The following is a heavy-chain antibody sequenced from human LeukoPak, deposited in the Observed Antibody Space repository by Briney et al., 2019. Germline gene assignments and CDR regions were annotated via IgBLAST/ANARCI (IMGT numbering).Heavy chain of an antibody. V-gene: IGHV3-74*01. CDR3: ARADYSSGFGWFDP. Sequence: SGGSLRLSCAASGFTFSTYWMHWVRQAPGKGLVWVSRINSDGSSTSYADSVKGHFTISRDNAKNTLYLQLNSLRAAATAVYYCARADYSSGFGWFDPWGQGTLVTVSS. CDR2: INSDGSST. CDR1: GFTFSTYW. D-gene: IGHD6-19*01. J-gene: IGHJ5*02.